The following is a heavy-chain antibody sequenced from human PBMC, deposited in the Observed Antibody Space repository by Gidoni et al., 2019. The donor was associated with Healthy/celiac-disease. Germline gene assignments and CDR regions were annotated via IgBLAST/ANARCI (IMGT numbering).Heavy chain of an antibody. CDR3: ARGEVRYCGSGGNYYYGMDV. CDR2: IIPIFGTA. J-gene: IGHJ6*02. D-gene: IGHD3-10*01. V-gene: IGHV1-69*01. Sequence: QVQLGQSGAGVRKPVSSVTVSCKASGGTFSSYAISWVRQAPGQGLEWMGGIIPIFGTANYAQKFQGRVTITADESTGTAYMGLGSLGSEDTAVYYCARGEVRYCGSGGNYYYGMDVWGQGTTVTVSS. CDR1: GGTFSSYA.